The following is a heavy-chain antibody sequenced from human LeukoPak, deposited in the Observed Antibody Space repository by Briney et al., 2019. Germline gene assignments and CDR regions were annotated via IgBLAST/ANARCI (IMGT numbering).Heavy chain of an antibody. CDR2: ISGYNGNT. CDR1: GYTFTSYA. Sequence: GASVKVSCKASGYTFTSYAMNWVRQAPGQGLEWMGWISGYNGNTVYAQKLQGRVIMTTDTSTSTAYMELGSLRSDDTAMYYCARDRYDYLYYMDVWGKGTTVTVSS. D-gene: IGHD3-16*01. V-gene: IGHV1-18*01. J-gene: IGHJ6*03. CDR3: ARDRYDYLYYMDV.